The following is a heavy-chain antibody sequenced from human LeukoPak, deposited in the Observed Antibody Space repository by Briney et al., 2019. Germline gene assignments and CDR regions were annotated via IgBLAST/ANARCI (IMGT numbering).Heavy chain of an antibody. J-gene: IGHJ4*02. D-gene: IGHD2-21*02. CDR3: ARDCGGDCYYFDY. Sequence: PSQTLSLTCAVSGGSISSGGYSWSWIRQPPGKGLEWIGYIYHSGSTYYNPSLKSRATISVDRSKNQFSLKLSSVTAADTAVYYCARDCGGDCYYFDYWGQGTLVTVSS. CDR2: IYHSGST. CDR1: GGSISSGGYS. V-gene: IGHV4-30-2*01.